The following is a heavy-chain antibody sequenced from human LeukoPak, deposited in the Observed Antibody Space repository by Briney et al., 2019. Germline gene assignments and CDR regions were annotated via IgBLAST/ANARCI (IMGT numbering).Heavy chain of an antibody. J-gene: IGHJ3*02. CDR1: GFTFDDYA. CDR3: AKGGGSLIGAFDI. CDR2: ISWNSGSI. Sequence: GGSLRLSCAASGFTFDDYAMHWVRQAPGKGLEWVSGISWNSGSIGYADSVKGRFTISRDNAKNSLYLQMNSLRAGDTALYYCAKGGGSLIGAFDIWGQGTMVTVSS. V-gene: IGHV3-9*01. D-gene: IGHD2-15*01.